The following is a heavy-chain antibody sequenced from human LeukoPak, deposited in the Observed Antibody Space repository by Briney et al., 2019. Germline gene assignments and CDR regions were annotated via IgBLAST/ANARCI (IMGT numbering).Heavy chain of an antibody. Sequence: SETLSLTCAVYGGSFSGYHWSWIRQPPGKRLEWIGEIDHSGSTNYNPSLKSRVTISVDTSKNQFSLKLSSVTAADTAVYYCAGNIAARLDYWGQGTLVTVSS. CDR2: IDHSGST. V-gene: IGHV4-34*01. CDR1: GGSFSGYH. D-gene: IGHD6-6*01. CDR3: AGNIAARLDY. J-gene: IGHJ4*02.